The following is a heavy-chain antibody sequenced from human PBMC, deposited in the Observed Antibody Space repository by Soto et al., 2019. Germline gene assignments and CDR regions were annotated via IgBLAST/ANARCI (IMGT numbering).Heavy chain of an antibody. D-gene: IGHD6-19*01. Sequence: GGSLRLSCAASGFTFTGYEMNWVRQAPGKGLEWVSYISAIGSTKYYADSVKGRFTISRDNAKNSLYLRMDGLRADDSAVYYCVRGSLYNFDSSGTELWFDPWGQGALVTVSS. CDR2: ISAIGSTK. V-gene: IGHV3-48*03. CDR1: GFTFTGYE. CDR3: VRGSLYNFDSSGTELWFDP. J-gene: IGHJ5*02.